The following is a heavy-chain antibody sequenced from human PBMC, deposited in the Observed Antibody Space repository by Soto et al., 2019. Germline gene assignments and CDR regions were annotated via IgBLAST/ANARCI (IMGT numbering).Heavy chain of an antibody. J-gene: IGHJ4*02. V-gene: IGHV3-30-3*01. D-gene: IGHD3-16*01. CDR1: GFTFSSYA. Sequence: QVQLVESGGGVVQPGRSLRLSCAASGFTFSSYAMHWVRRAPGKGLEWMAVMSYDGSNKYYADSVNGRFTISRDNSKYTLYLQMNSLRPGDTALYYCARDGGAYWGQGTLVIVSS. CDR3: ARDGGAY. CDR2: MSYDGSNK.